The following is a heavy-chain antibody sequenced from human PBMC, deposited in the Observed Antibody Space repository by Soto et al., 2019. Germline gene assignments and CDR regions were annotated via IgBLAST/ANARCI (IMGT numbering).Heavy chain of an antibody. Sequence: EVQLVDSGGGLVQPGGSLRLSCAASGFTFSSYSMNWVRQAPGKGLEWVSYISSSSSTIYYADSVKGRFTISRDNDMNSLYVQINGLRAEDTAVYYCASAITMVGGVNDAFDIWGQGTMVTVSS. V-gene: IGHV3-48*01. J-gene: IGHJ3*02. D-gene: IGHD3-10*01. CDR3: ASAITMVGGVNDAFDI. CDR2: ISSSSSTI. CDR1: GFTFSSYS.